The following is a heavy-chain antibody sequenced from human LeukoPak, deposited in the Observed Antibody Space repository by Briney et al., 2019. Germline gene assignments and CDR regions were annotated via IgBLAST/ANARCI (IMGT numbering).Heavy chain of an antibody. D-gene: IGHD2-2*01. J-gene: IGHJ4*02. V-gene: IGHV3-33*01. Sequence: GRSLRLSCAASGFTFSSYGMHWVRQAPGNGLEWVAVIWYDGSNKYYADSVKGRFTISRDNSKNTLYLQMNSLRAEDTAVYYCARAEAVPLYYFDYWGQGTLVTISS. CDR1: GFTFSSYG. CDR3: ARAEAVPLYYFDY. CDR2: IWYDGSNK.